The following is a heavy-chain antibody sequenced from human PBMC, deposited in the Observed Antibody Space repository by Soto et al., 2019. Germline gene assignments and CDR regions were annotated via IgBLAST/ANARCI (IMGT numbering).Heavy chain of an antibody. J-gene: IGHJ4*02. CDR3: ARDIDTAMAFDY. D-gene: IGHD5-18*01. CDR2: INAGNGNT. CDR1: GYTFTSYA. Sequence: ASVKVSCKASGYTFTSYATHWVRQAPGQRLEWMGWINAGNGNTKYSQKFQGRVTITRDTSASTAYMELSSLRSEDTAVYYCARDIDTAMAFDYWGQGTLVTVSS. V-gene: IGHV1-3*01.